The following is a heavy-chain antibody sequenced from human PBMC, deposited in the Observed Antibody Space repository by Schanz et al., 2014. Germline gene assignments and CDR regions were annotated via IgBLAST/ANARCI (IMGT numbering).Heavy chain of an antibody. D-gene: IGHD6-6*01. CDR1: GFTFNSYG. J-gene: IGHJ6*02. Sequence: QVQLVESGGGVVQPGRSLRLSCAASGFTFNSYGMHWVRQAPGKGLEWVAFIRDNGSVKNYLDSVKGRFTISRDNSKNTLYLQMNSLRAEDTAVYYCAKGSMAARPLLPTDYYFYGTDIWGQGTTVTVSS. CDR2: IRDNGSVK. V-gene: IGHV3-30*02. CDR3: AKGSMAARPLLPTDYYFYGTDI.